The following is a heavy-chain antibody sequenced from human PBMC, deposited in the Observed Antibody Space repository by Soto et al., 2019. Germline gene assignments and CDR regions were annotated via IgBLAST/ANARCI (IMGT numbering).Heavy chain of an antibody. J-gene: IGHJ4*02. CDR3: GLEPTGTGGFDY. Sequence: QVQLVQSGAEVKKPGASVKVSCKTSGHTFTGHHMHWVLQAPGQGLEWMGYIDLDNDNRAYAQRCQGRGTTPRDTSITTAYMELSGLRSDDPAVYYCGLEPTGTGGFDYWGQGTLVTVSS. CDR2: IDLDNDNR. CDR1: GHTFTGHH. D-gene: IGHD7-27*01. V-gene: IGHV1-2*02.